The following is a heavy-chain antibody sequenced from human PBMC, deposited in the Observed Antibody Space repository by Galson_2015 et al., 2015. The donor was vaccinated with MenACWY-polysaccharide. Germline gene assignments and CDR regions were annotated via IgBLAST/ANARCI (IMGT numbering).Heavy chain of an antibody. Sequence: SNYSAAWNWIRQSPSRGLEWLGRTYYRSKWYNDYAVSVKSRITINPDTSKKQFSLQLNSVTPEDTAVYYCARENSYHYVMDVWGQGTTVTVSS. CDR2: TYYRSKWYN. CDR1: SNYSAA. CDR3: ARENSYHYVMDV. V-gene: IGHV6-1*01. J-gene: IGHJ6*02.